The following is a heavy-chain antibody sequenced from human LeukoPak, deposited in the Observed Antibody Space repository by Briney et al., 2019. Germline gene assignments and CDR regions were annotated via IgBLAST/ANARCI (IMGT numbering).Heavy chain of an antibody. J-gene: IGHJ1*01. V-gene: IGHV3-9*01. CDR3: AKDMYSSGSNGEGYLQH. CDR1: GFTFNDYA. Sequence: GGSLRLSCEASGFTFNDYAMHWVRQAPGKGLEWVSGISWNSGSIGYADSVKGRLTISRDNAKNSLYLHINRLRTEDTALYYCAKDMYSSGSNGEGYLQHWGRGTLVTVSS. CDR2: ISWNSGSI. D-gene: IGHD6-19*01.